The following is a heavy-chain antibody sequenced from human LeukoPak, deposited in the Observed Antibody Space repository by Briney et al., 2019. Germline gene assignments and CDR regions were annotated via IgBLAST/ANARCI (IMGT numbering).Heavy chain of an antibody. J-gene: IGHJ6*03. D-gene: IGHD2-15*01. CDR2: INHSGST. Sequence: PSETLSLTCTVSGGSMSSYYWSWIRQPPGKGLEWIGEINHSGSTYYNPSLKSRVTISVDTSKNQFSLKLSSVTAADTAVYYCARSPGYCSGGSCSYYYYMDVWGKGTTVTVSS. CDR3: ARSPGYCSGGSCSYYYYMDV. CDR1: GGSMSSYY. V-gene: IGHV4-59*08.